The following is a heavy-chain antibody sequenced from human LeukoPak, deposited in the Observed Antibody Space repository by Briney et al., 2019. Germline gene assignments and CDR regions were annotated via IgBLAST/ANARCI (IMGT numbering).Heavy chain of an antibody. Sequence: SETLSLTCTVSGGSISSSSYYWGWIRQPPGKGLEWIGSIYYSGSTYYNPSLKSRVTISVDTSKNQFSLKLSSVTAADTAVYYCATLPREYYYDSSGYIRDYWGQGTLVTVSS. V-gene: IGHV4-39*01. D-gene: IGHD3-22*01. J-gene: IGHJ4*02. CDR2: IYYSGST. CDR1: GGSISSSSYY. CDR3: ATLPREYYYDSSGYIRDY.